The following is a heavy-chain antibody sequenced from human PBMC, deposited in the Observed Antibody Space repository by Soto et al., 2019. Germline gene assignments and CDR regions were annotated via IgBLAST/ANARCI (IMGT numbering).Heavy chain of an antibody. J-gene: IGHJ4*02. V-gene: IGHV3-23*01. CDR3: AKREKYRSTWALDY. Sequence: EVQLLESGGNLVQPGRSLRLSCGASGYIFSSYAMSWVRQAPGKGLEWVSFISGNGGSTYYAESVKGRFTISRDNSKNTLHLQVNSLRAEDTAVYYCAKREKYRSTWALDYWGQGTLVTVSS. D-gene: IGHD6-13*01. CDR1: GYIFSSYA. CDR2: ISGNGGST.